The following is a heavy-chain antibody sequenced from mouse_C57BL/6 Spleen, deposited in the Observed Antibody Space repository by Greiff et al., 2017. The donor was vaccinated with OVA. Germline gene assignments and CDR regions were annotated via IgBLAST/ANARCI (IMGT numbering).Heavy chain of an antibody. CDR1: GYTFTDYE. V-gene: IGHV1-15*01. CDR3: TRYTTVVAWYFDV. J-gene: IGHJ1*03. D-gene: IGHD1-1*01. CDR2: IDPETGGT. Sequence: QVQLQQSGAELVRPGASVTLSCKASGYTFTDYEMPWVKQTPVHGLEWIGAIDPETGGTAYNPKFKGKAILTADKSASTAYMELRRLTSEDSAVDYCTRYTTVVAWYFDVWGTGTTVTVSS.